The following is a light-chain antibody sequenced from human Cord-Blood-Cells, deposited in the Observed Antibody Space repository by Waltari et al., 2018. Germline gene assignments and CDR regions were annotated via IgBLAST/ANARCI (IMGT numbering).Light chain of an antibody. V-gene: IGKV3-20*01. CDR3: QQYGSSPT. Sequence: EMVLTQSPGSLSLSPGERATLSCRASQSVSSSYLAWYQQKPGQAPRLLIYGASSRATGIPDRFSGSWYGTDFTLTISRLEPEDFAVYYCQQYGSSPTFGQGTRLEIK. CDR2: GAS. CDR1: QSVSSSY. J-gene: IGKJ5*01.